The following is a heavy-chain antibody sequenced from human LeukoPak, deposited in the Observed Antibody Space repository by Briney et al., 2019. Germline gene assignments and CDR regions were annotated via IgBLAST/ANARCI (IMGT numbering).Heavy chain of an antibody. CDR1: GFTFDDYA. J-gene: IGHJ6*02. CDR3: AKEISSGRPWDYYYGMDV. V-gene: IGHV3-9*01. CDR2: ISWNSGSI. Sequence: PGRSLRLSCAASGFTFDDYAMHWVRQAPGKGLEWVSGISWNSGSIGYADSVKGRFTISRDNAKNSLYLQMNSLRAEDTALYYCAKEISSGRPWDYYYGMDVWGQGTTVTVSS. D-gene: IGHD6-19*01.